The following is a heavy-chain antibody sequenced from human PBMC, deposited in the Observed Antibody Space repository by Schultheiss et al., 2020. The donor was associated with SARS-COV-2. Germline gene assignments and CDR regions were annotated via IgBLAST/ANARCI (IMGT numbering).Heavy chain of an antibody. CDR2: ISRSGATT. D-gene: IGHD6-19*01. J-gene: IGHJ4*02. Sequence: GESLKISCAVSGFTFSNSAMGWVRQAPGKGLEWVSTISRSGATTYFADSVKGRLTISRDNSKNTLYLQMNSLRAEDTALYYCAKCPVAITGYFDYWGQGTMVTVSS. V-gene: IGHV3-23*01. CDR1: GFTFSNSA. CDR3: AKCPVAITGYFDY.